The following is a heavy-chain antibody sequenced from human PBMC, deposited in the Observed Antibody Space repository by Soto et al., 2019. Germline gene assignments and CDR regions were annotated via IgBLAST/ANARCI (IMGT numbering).Heavy chain of an antibody. CDR3: ARADGPGFVGP. J-gene: IGHJ5*02. D-gene: IGHD3-16*02. Sequence: QVQVVQSGAEEKKPGASVKVSCKASGYTFTSYGMHWVRQAPGQRLEWMGWINAGNGNRKYSQKFQGRVTITRDTSPSTAYMELSSLKSEDTAVYYCARADGPGFVGPWGQGTLVTVSS. CDR1: GYTFTSYG. V-gene: IGHV1-3*05. CDR2: INAGNGNR.